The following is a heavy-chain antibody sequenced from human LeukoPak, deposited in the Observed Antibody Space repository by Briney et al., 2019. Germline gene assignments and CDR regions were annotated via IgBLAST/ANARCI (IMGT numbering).Heavy chain of an antibody. CDR1: GFTFSNYA. J-gene: IGHJ4*02. CDR2: INYSGGGT. Sequence: GGSLRLSCAASGFTFSNYAMCWVRQAPGKGLEWVSSINYSGGGTYYADSVKGRFTISRDNSKNTLYLQMNSLRAEDTAIYYCAKASRGYSPFDYWGQGTLVTVSS. V-gene: IGHV3-23*01. D-gene: IGHD5-18*01. CDR3: AKASRGYSPFDY.